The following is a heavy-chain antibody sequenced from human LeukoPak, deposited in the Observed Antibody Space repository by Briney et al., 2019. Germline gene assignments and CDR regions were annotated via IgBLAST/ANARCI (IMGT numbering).Heavy chain of an antibody. CDR2: INHSGST. CDR3: ARDSPYYYGSGSYWSPYYYYYMDV. D-gene: IGHD3-10*01. CDR1: GGSFSGYY. V-gene: IGHV4-34*01. J-gene: IGHJ6*03. Sequence: SETLSLTCAVYGGSFSGYYWSWIRQPPGKGLEWIGEINHSGSTNYNPSLKSRVTISVDTSKNQSSLKLSSVTAADTAVYYCARDSPYYYGSGSYWSPYYYYYMDVWGKGTTVTISS.